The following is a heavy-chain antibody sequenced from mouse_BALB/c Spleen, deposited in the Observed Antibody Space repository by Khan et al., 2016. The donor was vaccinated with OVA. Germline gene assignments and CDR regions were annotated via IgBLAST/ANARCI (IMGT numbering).Heavy chain of an antibody. CDR1: GYTFTSYW. J-gene: IGHJ2*01. CDR2: IAPGRGST. CDR3: ARAMGGKVPLDY. Sequence: DLVKPGASVKLSCKASGYTFTSYWINWIKQRPGQGLEWIGRIAPGRGSTYYNEMFKGKATLTVDTSSSTAYIQLSSLSSEDSAVYFCARAMGGKVPLDYWGQGTTLTVSS. V-gene: IGHV1S41*01. D-gene: IGHD1-1*02.